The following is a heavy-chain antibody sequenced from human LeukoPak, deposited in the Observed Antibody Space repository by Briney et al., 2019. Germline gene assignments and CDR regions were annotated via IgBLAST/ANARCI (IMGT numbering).Heavy chain of an antibody. CDR1: GFTFSSYA. Sequence: GGSLRLSCAPSGFTFSSYAMSWVRRAPGKGLEWVSAISGSGGSTYYADSVKGRFTISRDNSKNTLYLQMNSLRAEDTAVYYCAKDQHIVVVIAIRGYYFDYWGQGTLVTVAS. V-gene: IGHV3-23*01. CDR2: ISGSGGST. CDR3: AKDQHIVVVIAIRGYYFDY. J-gene: IGHJ4*02. D-gene: IGHD2-21*01.